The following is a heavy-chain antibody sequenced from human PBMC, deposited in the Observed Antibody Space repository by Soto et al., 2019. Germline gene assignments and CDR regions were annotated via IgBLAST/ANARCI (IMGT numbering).Heavy chain of an antibody. CDR2: IYHSGST. V-gene: IGHV4-4*02. Sequence: PSETLSLTCAVSGGSIISSNCLILIRHPPGKGLEWIGEIYHSGSTNYNPSLKSRVTISVDKSKNQFSLKLSSVTAADTAVYYCARKYSSGWYRPPNFDYWGQGTLVTVSS. CDR3: ARKYSSGWYRPPNFDY. J-gene: IGHJ4*02. CDR1: GGSIISSNC. D-gene: IGHD6-19*01.